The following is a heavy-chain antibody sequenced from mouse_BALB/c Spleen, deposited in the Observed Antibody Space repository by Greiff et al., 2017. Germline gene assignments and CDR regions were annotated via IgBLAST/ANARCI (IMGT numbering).Heavy chain of an antibody. Sequence: EVQLVESGGGLVQPGGSRKLSCAASGFTFSSFGMHWVRQAPEKGLEWVAYISSGSSTIYYADTVKGRFTISRDNPKNTLFLQMTSLRSEDTAMYYCARSGGYDGYPRAMDYWGQGTSVTVSS. J-gene: IGHJ4*01. CDR2: ISSGSSTI. V-gene: IGHV5-17*02. CDR1: GFTFSSFG. CDR3: ARSGGYDGYPRAMDY. D-gene: IGHD2-3*01.